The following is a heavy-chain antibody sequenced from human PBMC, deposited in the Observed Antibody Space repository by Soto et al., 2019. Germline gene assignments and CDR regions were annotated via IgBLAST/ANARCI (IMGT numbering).Heavy chain of an antibody. CDR3: ARDRSIAPAGTFFYYYYGMDV. Sequence: ASVKVSCKASGYTFTSYAMHWVRQAPGQRLEWMGWINAGNGNTKYSQKFQGRVTITRDTSASTAYMELSSLRSEDTAVYYCARDRSIAPAGTFFYYYYGMDVWGQGTTVTVSS. CDR2: INAGNGNT. V-gene: IGHV1-3*01. CDR1: GYTFTSYA. J-gene: IGHJ6*02. D-gene: IGHD6-13*01.